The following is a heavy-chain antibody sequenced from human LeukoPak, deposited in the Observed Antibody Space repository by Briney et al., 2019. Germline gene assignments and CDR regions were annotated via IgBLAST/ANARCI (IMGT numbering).Heavy chain of an antibody. CDR3: AKEQVYDSSGNFQH. J-gene: IGHJ1*01. V-gene: IGHV3-23*01. CDR1: GFSFSTYS. CDR2: ISGSGGAT. Sequence: GGSLRLSCAASGFSFSTYSMTWVRQAPGKGLEWVSIISGSGGATYYADSVKGRFTISRDNSKNTLYLQMNSLRAEDTAVYYCAKEQVYDSSGNFQHWGQGTLVTVSS. D-gene: IGHD6-19*01.